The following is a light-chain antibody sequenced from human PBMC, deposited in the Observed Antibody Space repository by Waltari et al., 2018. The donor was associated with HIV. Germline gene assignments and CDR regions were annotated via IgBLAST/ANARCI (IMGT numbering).Light chain of an antibody. CDR3: QQYNKWPPVT. V-gene: IGKV3-15*01. CDR2: GAS. J-gene: IGKJ4*01. CDR1: QSVRDN. Sequence: EIVMTQSPATLSVSPGERATLSCRASQSVRDNLAWYQQKPGQAPRLLIYGASTRAIGIPVRFSGSGSGTEFTLTISSLQSEDFAVHYCQQYNKWPPVTFGGGTKVEIK.